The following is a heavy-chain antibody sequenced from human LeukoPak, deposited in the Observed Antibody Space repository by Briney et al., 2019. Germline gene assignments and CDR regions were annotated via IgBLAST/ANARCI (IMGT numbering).Heavy chain of an antibody. CDR3: AKGGASVTDAPHGDVVTTTLDGFDI. CDR1: GFPFSTYP. CDR2: DSGSGCHK. V-gene: IGHV3-23*01. D-gene: IGHD4-17*01. Sequence: GGSLRLFCVASGFPFSTYPMSWVRQATGKGLEWVSRDSGSGCHKFYADSAKGRVIISRDSSKKTLYLQMSSLRADDTAVYYCAKGGASVTDAPHGDVVTTTLDGFDIWGHGTMVTVST. J-gene: IGHJ3*02.